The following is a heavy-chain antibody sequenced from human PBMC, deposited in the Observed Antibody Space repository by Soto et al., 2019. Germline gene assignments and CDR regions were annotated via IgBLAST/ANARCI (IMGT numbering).Heavy chain of an antibody. CDR2: ISVYNGNT. V-gene: IGHV1-18*01. CDR1: GYTFTKYG. J-gene: IGHJ4*02. D-gene: IGHD2-21*01. CDR3: AKVTSQASGRYYFDY. Sequence: QVQLVQSGAEVKKPGTSVKVSCKASGYTFTKYGITWVRQAPGQGLEWMGWISVYNGNTKYGQKFRDRVTMTTDTSTTTAYMELRSLRSDDTAVYYCAKVTSQASGRYYFDYWGQGTLVTVSS.